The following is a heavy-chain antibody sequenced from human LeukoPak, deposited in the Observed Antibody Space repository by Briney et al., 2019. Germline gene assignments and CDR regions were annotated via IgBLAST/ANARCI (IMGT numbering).Heavy chain of an antibody. J-gene: IGHJ4*02. CDR2: ISYDGSNK. Sequence: PPGGSLRLSCAASGFTFSTYAMHWVRQAPGKGLEWVAVISYDGSNKYYADSVKGRFTISRDNSKNTLYLQMNSLRAEDTAVYYCVRETCGGSHCFSEDYWGQGTLVAVSS. CDR3: VRETCGGSHCFSEDY. V-gene: IGHV3-30-3*01. D-gene: IGHD2-21*02. CDR1: GFTFSTYA.